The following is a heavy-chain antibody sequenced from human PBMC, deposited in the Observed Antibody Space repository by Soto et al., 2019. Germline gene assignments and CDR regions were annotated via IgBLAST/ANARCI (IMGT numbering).Heavy chain of an antibody. Sequence: PGGSLRLSCAASGFTFSDYYMSWIRQAPGKGLEWVSYISSSGSTIYYADSVKGRFTISRDNAKNSLYLQMNSLRAEDTAVYYCASLGYFDWLFHGAFDIWGQGTMVTVSS. V-gene: IGHV3-11*01. CDR2: ISSSGSTI. CDR1: GFTFSDYY. D-gene: IGHD3-9*01. CDR3: ASLGYFDWLFHGAFDI. J-gene: IGHJ3*02.